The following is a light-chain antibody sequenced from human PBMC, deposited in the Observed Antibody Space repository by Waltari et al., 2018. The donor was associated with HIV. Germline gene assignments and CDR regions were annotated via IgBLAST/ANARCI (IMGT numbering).Light chain of an antibody. Sequence: QSALTPPASVSGSPGQSITLSFTGTSSDVGISNYVSWYRQHSGKAPKLMIYDVSNRPSGVSNRFSGSKSGNTASLTISGLQAEDEADYYCSSYTTSSTYVFGTGTKVTVL. J-gene: IGLJ1*01. CDR2: DVS. CDR3: SSYTTSSTYV. V-gene: IGLV2-14*03. CDR1: SSDVGISNY.